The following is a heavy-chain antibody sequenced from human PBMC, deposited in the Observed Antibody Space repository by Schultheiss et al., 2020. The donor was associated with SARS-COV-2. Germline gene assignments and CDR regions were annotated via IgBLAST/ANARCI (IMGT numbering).Heavy chain of an antibody. V-gene: IGHV3-23*01. CDR2: ISGSGGST. J-gene: IGHJ4*02. CDR1: GFTFSSYA. D-gene: IGHD3-3*01. CDR3: ARPNYDFWSGYQWYYFDY. Sequence: GGSLRLSCAASGFTFSSYAMSWVRQAPGKGLEWVSGISGSGGSTYYADSVKGRFTISRDTSKNTLYLQRNSLRAEDTAVYYCARPNYDFWSGYQWYYFDYWGQGTLVTVSS.